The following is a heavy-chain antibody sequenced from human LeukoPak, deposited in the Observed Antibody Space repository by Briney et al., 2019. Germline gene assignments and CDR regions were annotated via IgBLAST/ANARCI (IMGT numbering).Heavy chain of an antibody. D-gene: IGHD2-8*01. Sequence: SETLSLTCAVSGDSISDKYWWRWVRQFPDKGLEWIGEVDRSGGTSYNPSLKSRVTVSIDYSKNQFSLNLRSVTAADTAVYYCGRHANGDSSAAFDLWGQGTMVFVSS. CDR2: VDRSGGT. V-gene: IGHV4-4*02. CDR1: GDSISDKYW. CDR3: GRHANGDSSAAFDL. J-gene: IGHJ3*01.